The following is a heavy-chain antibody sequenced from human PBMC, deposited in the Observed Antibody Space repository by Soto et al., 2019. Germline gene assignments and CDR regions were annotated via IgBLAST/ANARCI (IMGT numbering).Heavy chain of an antibody. CDR2: ISAYNGNT. CDR3: ARTTYYDISYYGMDV. D-gene: IGHD3-9*01. J-gene: IGHJ6*02. V-gene: IGHV1-18*01. Sequence: ASVKVSCKASGYTFTSYGISWVRQAPGQGLEWMGWISAYNGNTNYAQKLQGRVTMTTDTSTSTAYMELRSLRSDDTAVYYCARTTYYDISYYGMDVWGQGTTVTVSS. CDR1: GYTFTSYG.